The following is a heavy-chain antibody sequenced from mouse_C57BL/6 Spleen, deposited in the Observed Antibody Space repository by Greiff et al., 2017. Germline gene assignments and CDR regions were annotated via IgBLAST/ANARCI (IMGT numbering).Heavy chain of an antibody. Sequence: VQGVESGPGLVQPSQSLSITCTVSGFSLTSYGVHWVRQSPGKGLEWLGVIWSGGSTAYNAAFISRLSISKDNSKREFFYKMSSLQADDTAIYYCARIVDGYSFDYWGKGTTLTVSS. V-gene: IGHV2-2*01. CDR1: GFSLTSYG. D-gene: IGHD2-3*01. CDR3: ARIVDGYSFDY. CDR2: IWSGGST. J-gene: IGHJ2*01.